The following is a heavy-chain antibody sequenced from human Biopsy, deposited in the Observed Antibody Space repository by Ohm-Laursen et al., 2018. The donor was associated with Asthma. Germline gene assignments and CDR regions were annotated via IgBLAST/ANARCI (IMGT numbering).Heavy chain of an antibody. J-gene: IGHJ6*02. Sequence: SLRLSCAASGFTFDEYNMHWVRQVPGKGLEWVSLISWDGGRTHYGDSVKGRFTISRDNSKNSLYLQMNSLRTEDTALYYCAKDFWSGYSKEWTGSMDVWGQGTTVTVSS. V-gene: IGHV3-43*01. CDR1: GFTFDEYN. CDR3: AKDFWSGYSKEWTGSMDV. CDR2: ISWDGGRT. D-gene: IGHD3-3*01.